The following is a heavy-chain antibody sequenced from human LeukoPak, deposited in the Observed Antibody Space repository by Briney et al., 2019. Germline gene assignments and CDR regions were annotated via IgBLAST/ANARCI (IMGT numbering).Heavy chain of an antibody. J-gene: IGHJ4*02. V-gene: IGHV1-2*02. CDR2: INPNSGGT. CDR3: ASVDYYDSSGPSFDY. D-gene: IGHD3-22*01. Sequence: GASVKVSCKASGYTFTSYGISWVRQAPGQGLEWMGWINPNSGGTNYAQKFQGRVTMTRDTSISTAYMELSRLRSDDTAVYYCASVDYYDSSGPSFDYWGQGTLVTVSS. CDR1: GYTFTSYG.